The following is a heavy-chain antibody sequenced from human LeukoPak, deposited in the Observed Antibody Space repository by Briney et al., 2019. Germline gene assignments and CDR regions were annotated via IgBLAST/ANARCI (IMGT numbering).Heavy chain of an antibody. J-gene: IGHJ4*02. Sequence: GGSLRLSCAASGFTFSSYWMNWVRQAPGKGLVWVSRIASDGSSTTYADSVKGRFTISRDNAKNTLYLQMNSLRAEDTAVYYCARAQGYWGQGTLVTVSS. CDR1: GFTFSSYW. CDR3: ARAQGY. CDR2: IASDGSST. V-gene: IGHV3-74*01.